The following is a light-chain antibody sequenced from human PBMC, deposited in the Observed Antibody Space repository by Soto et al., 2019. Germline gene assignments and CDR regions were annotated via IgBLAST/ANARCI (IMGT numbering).Light chain of an antibody. Sequence: EIVLTQSPGTLSLSPGERATLSCRASQSISSNFLAWYRQKPGQAPRLLIYGASTRATGISDRFSGSGSGTHFTLTISRLAPEDFAVYYCQQYGRSPLTFGGGTKVEIK. V-gene: IGKV3-20*01. CDR3: QQYGRSPLT. CDR1: QSISSNF. CDR2: GAS. J-gene: IGKJ4*01.